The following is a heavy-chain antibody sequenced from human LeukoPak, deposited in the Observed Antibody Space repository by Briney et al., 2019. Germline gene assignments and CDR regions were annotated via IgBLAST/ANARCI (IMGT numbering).Heavy chain of an antibody. CDR2: ISYSGST. V-gene: IGHV4-39*07. Sequence: SETLSLTCTVSGGSISSSNSYWGWIRQPPGKGLEWIGSISYSGSTYYNPSLKSRVTISVDTSKNQFSLKLSSVTAADTAVYYCARGSPLPARVDYYYYGMDVWGQGTTVTVSS. J-gene: IGHJ6*02. CDR1: GGSISSSNSY. CDR3: ARGSPLPARVDYYYYGMDV. D-gene: IGHD2-15*01.